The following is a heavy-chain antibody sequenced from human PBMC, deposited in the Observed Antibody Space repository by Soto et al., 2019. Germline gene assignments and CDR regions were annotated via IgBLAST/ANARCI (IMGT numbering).Heavy chain of an antibody. J-gene: IGHJ4*02. CDR1: GGSISSYY. Sequence: SETLSLTCTVSGGSISSYYWSWIRQPPGKGLEWIGYIYYSGSTNYNPSLKSRVTISVDTSKNQFSLKLSSVTAADTAVYYCAGRGSGGIDYWGQGTLVTVSS. V-gene: IGHV4-59*01. CDR2: IYYSGST. CDR3: AGRGSGGIDY. D-gene: IGHD3-10*01.